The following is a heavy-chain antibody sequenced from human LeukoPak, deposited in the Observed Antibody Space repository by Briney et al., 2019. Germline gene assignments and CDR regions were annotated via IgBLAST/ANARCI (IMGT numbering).Heavy chain of an antibody. V-gene: IGHV3-21*01. D-gene: IGHD3-10*01. J-gene: IGHJ6*02. CDR1: GFTFSSYS. Sequence: GGSLRLSCAASGFTFSSYSMNWVRQAPGKGLEWVSSISSSSSYIYYAGSVKGRFTISRDNAKNSLYLQMNSLRAEDTAVYYCARVDYYGSGSYYIFLDYYYGMDVWGQGTTVTVSS. CDR3: ARVDYYGSGSYYIFLDYYYGMDV. CDR2: ISSSSSYI.